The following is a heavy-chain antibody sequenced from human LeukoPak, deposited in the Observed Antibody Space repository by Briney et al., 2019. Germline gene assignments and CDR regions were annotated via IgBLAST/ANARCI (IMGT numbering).Heavy chain of an antibody. CDR1: GGTFISYA. CDR3: ARDMAAAAGTGWFDP. V-gene: IGHV1-69*13. Sequence: GASVKVSCKASGGTFISYAISWVRQAPGQGLEWMGGIIPIFGTANYAQKFQGRVTITADESTSTAYMELSSLRSEDTAVYYCARDMAAAAGTGWFDPWGQGTLVTVSP. D-gene: IGHD6-13*01. J-gene: IGHJ5*02. CDR2: IIPIFGTA.